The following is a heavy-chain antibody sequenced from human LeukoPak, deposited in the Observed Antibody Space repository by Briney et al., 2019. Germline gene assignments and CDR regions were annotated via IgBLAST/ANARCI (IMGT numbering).Heavy chain of an antibody. CDR1: GGSISSYY. V-gene: IGHV4-59*08. CDR3: ASRPDYLDYYYGMDV. D-gene: IGHD2/OR15-2a*01. J-gene: IGHJ6*02. Sequence: SETLSLTCTVSGGSISSYYWSWIRQPPGKGLEWIGYIYYSGSTNYNPSLKSRVTISVDTSKYQFSLKLSSVTAADTAVYYCASRPDYLDYYYGMDVWGQGTTVTVSS. CDR2: IYYSGST.